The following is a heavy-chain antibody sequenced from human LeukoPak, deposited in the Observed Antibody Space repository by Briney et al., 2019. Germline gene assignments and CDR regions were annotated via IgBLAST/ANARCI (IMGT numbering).Heavy chain of an antibody. V-gene: IGHV1-69*13. Sequence: ASVKVSCKASGYTFTSYAISWVRQAPGQGLEWMGGIIPIFGTANYAQKFQGRVTITADESTSTAYMELSSLRSEGTAVYYCARGEDYYDSSGYPNLWYFDYWGQGTLVTVSS. CDR1: GYTFTSYA. D-gene: IGHD3-22*01. J-gene: IGHJ4*02. CDR2: IIPIFGTA. CDR3: ARGEDYYDSSGYPNLWYFDY.